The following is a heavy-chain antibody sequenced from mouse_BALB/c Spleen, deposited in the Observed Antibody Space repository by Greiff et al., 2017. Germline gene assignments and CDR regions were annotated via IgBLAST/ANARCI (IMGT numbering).Heavy chain of an antibody. CDR2: INPDSSTI. V-gene: IGHV4-1*02. Sequence: EVKLMESGGGLVQPGGSLKLSCAASGFDFSRYWMSWVRQAPGKGLEWIGEINPDSSTINYTPSLKDKFIISRDNAKNTLYLQMSKVRSEDTALYYCARPESHYAMDYWGQGTSVTVSS. J-gene: IGHJ4*01. CDR1: GFDFSRYW. CDR3: ARPESHYAMDY.